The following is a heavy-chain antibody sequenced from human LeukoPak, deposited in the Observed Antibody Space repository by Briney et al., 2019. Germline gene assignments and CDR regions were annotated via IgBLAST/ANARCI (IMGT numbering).Heavy chain of an antibody. D-gene: IGHD1-26*01. Sequence: AGRSLRLSCAASGFTFSTYAVLWVRQAPGKGLEWVALISSDGSKKYYADSVRGRLTITRDNSKSTLYLQMNSLTPEDTAVYYCARDQVGAIGGSAYGWFDPWGQGTLVSVSS. CDR1: GFTFSTYA. CDR3: ARDQVGAIGGSAYGWFDP. J-gene: IGHJ5*02. V-gene: IGHV3-30-3*01. CDR2: ISSDGSKK.